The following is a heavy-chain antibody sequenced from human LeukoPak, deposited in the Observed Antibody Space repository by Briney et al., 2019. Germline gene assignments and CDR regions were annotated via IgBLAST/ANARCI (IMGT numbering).Heavy chain of an antibody. CDR2: IHNGGTT. V-gene: IGHV3-53*01. J-gene: IGHJ4*02. CDR3: ARVWFGYFFQ. Sequence: GGSLRLFCVASGIDISYHYVGWVRQDPGKGLEWVSVIHNGGTTHYADSVKGRFTVSKDTSNNTVFLQMNSLRVEDTAVYFCARVWFGYFFQWGQGALVTVSS. CDR1: GIDISYHY. D-gene: IGHD3-10*01.